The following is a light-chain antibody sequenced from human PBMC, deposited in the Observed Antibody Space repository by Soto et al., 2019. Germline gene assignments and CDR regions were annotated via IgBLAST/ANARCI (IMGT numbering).Light chain of an antibody. J-gene: IGKJ5*01. V-gene: IGKV1-39*01. CDR2: ASS. Sequence: DIQMTQSPSSLSASVGDRVTITCRASQTISKTLNWYQQRPGKPPNLLIYASSTLQSGVPPRLSGGGSGTEFTLTISSLQPEDFATYYCQQTYSTPITFGQGTRLEIK. CDR1: QTISKT. CDR3: QQTYSTPIT.